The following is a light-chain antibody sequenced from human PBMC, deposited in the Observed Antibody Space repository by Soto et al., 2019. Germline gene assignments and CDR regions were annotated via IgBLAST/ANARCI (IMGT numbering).Light chain of an antibody. J-gene: IGKJ1*01. CDR2: LAS. CDR1: QDISRS. V-gene: IGKV1-13*02. Sequence: AIPLTQSPSSLSASVGDRVTITCRASQDISRSLAWYQQRPGRAPRLLIYLASNLQSGVPSRFSGSGSGTDFTLTIGGLQPEDFATYHCQQYNSYLWTFGQGTKVEIK. CDR3: QQYNSYLWT.